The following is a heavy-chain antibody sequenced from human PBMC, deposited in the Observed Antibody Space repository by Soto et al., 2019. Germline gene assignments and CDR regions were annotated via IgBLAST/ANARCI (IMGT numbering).Heavy chain of an antibody. V-gene: IGHV4-34*01. CDR3: ARGGSSEWQVALDI. D-gene: IGHD6-19*01. J-gene: IGHJ3*02. CDR1: DEYFSTYY. CDR2: INHTGRN. Sequence: QVQQQQWGAGLMKTSATLSLRCAVSDEYFSTYYWNWIRQSPGKGLEWIGEINHTGRNNYNPSLKSRVTMSIDMSKTQLSRRLTSVTAADTGVYYCARGGSSEWQVALDIWGQGTMVTVSS.